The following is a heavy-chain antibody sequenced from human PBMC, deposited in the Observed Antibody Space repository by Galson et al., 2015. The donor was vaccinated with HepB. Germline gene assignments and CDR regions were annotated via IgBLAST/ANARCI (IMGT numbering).Heavy chain of an antibody. J-gene: IGHJ6*03. V-gene: IGHV1-2*06. Sequence: SVKVSCKASGYTFTGYYMHWVRQAPGQGLEWMGRINPNSGGTNYAQKFQGRVTMTRYTSISTAYMELSRLRSDDTAVYYCASGSGSSTPYYYMDVWGKGTTVTVSS. CDR1: GYTFTGYY. CDR2: INPNSGGT. D-gene: IGHD3-10*01. CDR3: ASGSGSSTPYYYMDV.